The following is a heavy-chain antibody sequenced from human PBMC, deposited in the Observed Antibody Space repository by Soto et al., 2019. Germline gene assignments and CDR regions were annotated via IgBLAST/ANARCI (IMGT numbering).Heavy chain of an antibody. Sequence: QVQLVQSGAEVKKPGSSVKVSCKASGGTFSSYAISWVRQAPGQGLEWMGGIIPIFGTANYEQKFQGRVTINADESRSTAYMELISGGAEDTAVYYCARGDYDFWSGYYTGGNHNWFDPWGQGTLVTVSS. J-gene: IGHJ5*02. CDR2: IIPIFGTA. CDR1: GGTFSSYA. V-gene: IGHV1-69*01. D-gene: IGHD3-3*01. CDR3: ARGDYDFWSGYYTGGNHNWFDP.